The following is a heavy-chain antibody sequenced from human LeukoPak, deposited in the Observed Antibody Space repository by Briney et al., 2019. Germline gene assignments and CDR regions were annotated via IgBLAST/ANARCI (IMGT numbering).Heavy chain of an antibody. CDR3: AKRGVVIRVILVGFHKEAYYFDS. V-gene: IGHV3-23*01. Sequence: GGSLRLSCAASGISLSNYGMSWVRQAPGKGLEWVAGISGSGGGANYADSVKGRFTISRDNPKNTLYLQMNRLRAEDTAVYFCAKRGVVIRVILVGFHKEAYYFDSWGQGALVTVSS. D-gene: IGHD3-22*01. J-gene: IGHJ4*02. CDR2: ISGSGGGA. CDR1: GISLSNYG.